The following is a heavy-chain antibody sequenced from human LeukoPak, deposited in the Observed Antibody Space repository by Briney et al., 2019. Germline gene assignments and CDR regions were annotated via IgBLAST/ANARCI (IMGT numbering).Heavy chain of an antibody. CDR1: GGSISSYY. J-gene: IGHJ5*02. CDR2: IYTSGST. Sequence: SETLSLTCTVSGGSISSYYWSWIRQTAGKGLEWIGRIYTSGSTNYNPSLKSRVTMSVGTSKNQFSLKLSSVTAADTAVYYCARDDHYDFWSGHYTFNWFDPWGQGTLVTVSS. D-gene: IGHD3-3*01. V-gene: IGHV4-4*07. CDR3: ARDDHYDFWSGHYTFNWFDP.